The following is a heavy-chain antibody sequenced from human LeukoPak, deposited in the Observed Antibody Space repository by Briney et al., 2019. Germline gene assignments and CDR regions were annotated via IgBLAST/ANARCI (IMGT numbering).Heavy chain of an antibody. J-gene: IGHJ4*02. D-gene: IGHD2-15*01. Sequence: GGSLRLSCAASGFTFSGYGMSWVRQAPGKGLKWVSAISGSGGSTYYADSVKSRITISRDNSKNTLYLQMNSLRAEDTAVYYCAKGVGYCSGGSCQQFDYWGQGTLVTVSS. CDR2: ISGSGGST. CDR1: GFTFSGYG. V-gene: IGHV3-23*01. CDR3: AKGVGYCSGGSCQQFDY.